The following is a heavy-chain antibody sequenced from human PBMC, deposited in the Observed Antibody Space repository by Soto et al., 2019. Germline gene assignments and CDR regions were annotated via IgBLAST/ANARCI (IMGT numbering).Heavy chain of an antibody. J-gene: IGHJ5*02. CDR1: GGSISSYY. Sequence: SETLSLTCTVSGGSISSYYWSWIRQPTGKGLEWIGYIYYSGSTNYNPSLKSRVTISVDTSKNQFSLKLSSVTAADTAVYYCARQGRDDYSNYGWFDPWGQGTLVTVSS. D-gene: IGHD4-4*01. CDR2: IYYSGST. CDR3: ARQGRDDYSNYGWFDP. V-gene: IGHV4-59*08.